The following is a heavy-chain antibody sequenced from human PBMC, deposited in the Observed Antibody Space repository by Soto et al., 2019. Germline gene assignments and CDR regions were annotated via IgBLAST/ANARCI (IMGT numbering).Heavy chain of an antibody. CDR3: AARQGVVGVIEY. V-gene: IGHV1-58*01. D-gene: IGHD3-16*01. Sequence: SVKVSCKASGFTFTSSAVQWVRQARGQRLEWIGWIVVGSGNTNYAQKFQERVTITRDMSTSTAYMELSSLRSEDTAVYYCAARQGVVGVIEYWGQGTLVTVSS. CDR2: IVVGSGNT. CDR1: GFTFTSSA. J-gene: IGHJ4*02.